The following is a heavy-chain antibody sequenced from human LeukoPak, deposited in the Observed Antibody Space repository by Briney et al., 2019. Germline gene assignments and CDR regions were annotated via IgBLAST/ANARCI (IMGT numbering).Heavy chain of an antibody. Sequence: KPSETLSLTCTVSGGSISSSSYYWGWIRQPPGMQLEWIGSIYYSGSTYYNPSLRSRVTISVDTSKNQFPLKLSSVTAADTAVYYCARHKHTDWDRAYYGMDVWGQGTTVTVSS. D-gene: IGHD3/OR15-3a*01. V-gene: IGHV4-39*01. CDR3: ARHKHTDWDRAYYGMDV. J-gene: IGHJ6*02. CDR2: IYYSGST. CDR1: GGSISSSSYY.